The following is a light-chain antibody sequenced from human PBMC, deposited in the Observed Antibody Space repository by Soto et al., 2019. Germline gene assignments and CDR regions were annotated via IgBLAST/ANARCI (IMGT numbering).Light chain of an antibody. CDR3: QQYNAYPWT. CDR2: KAS. V-gene: IGKV1-5*03. J-gene: IGKJ1*01. CDR1: QSISSW. Sequence: DMQMTQSPTMLSASVGDRVTIACRASQSISSWLAWYQQKPGKAPKLLIYKASTLESGVPSNFSGSGSGTEFTLTISSLQPEDFATYYCQQYNAYPWTFGQGTKVDIK.